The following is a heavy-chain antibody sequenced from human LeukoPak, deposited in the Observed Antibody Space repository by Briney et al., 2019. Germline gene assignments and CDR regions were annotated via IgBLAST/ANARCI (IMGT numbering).Heavy chain of an antibody. D-gene: IGHD6-13*01. CDR2: INPNSGGT. J-gene: IGHJ4*02. V-gene: IGHV1-2*02. Sequence: ASVKVSCKASGYSFTSYGIRWARQAPGQGLEWMGWINPNSGGTNYAQKFQGRVTMTRDTSISTAYMELSRLRSDDTAVYYCARGPLSGYSSSWEFDYWGQGTLVTVSS. CDR3: ARGPLSGYSSSWEFDY. CDR1: GYSFTSYG.